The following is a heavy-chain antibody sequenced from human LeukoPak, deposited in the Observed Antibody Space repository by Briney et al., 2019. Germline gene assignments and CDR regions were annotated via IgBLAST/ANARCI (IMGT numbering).Heavy chain of an antibody. J-gene: IGHJ5*02. CDR1: GFTFSSYA. Sequence: GGSLRLSCAASGFTFSSYAMSWVRQAPGKGLEWVSSISSSSSYIYYADSVKGRFTISRDNAKNSLYLQMNSLRAEDTAVYYCARALGYCSGGSCSEGDPWGQGTLVTVSS. CDR2: ISSSSSYI. CDR3: ARALGYCSGGSCSEGDP. V-gene: IGHV3-21*01. D-gene: IGHD2-15*01.